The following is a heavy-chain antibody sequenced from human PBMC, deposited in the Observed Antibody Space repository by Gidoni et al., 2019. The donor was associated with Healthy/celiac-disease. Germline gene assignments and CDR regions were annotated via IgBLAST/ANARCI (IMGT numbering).Heavy chain of an antibody. J-gene: IGHJ4*02. D-gene: IGHD3-3*01. CDR3: ARNPRSGLWGFDY. V-gene: IGHV3-48*03. CDR1: GFTFSSYE. CDR2: ISSSGSTI. Sequence: EVQLVESGGGLVQPGGSLRLSCAAPGFTFSSYEMNWVRQAPGTGLEWVSYISSSGSTIYYADSVKGRFTISRDNAKNPLYLQMNSLRAEDTAVYYCARNPRSGLWGFDYWGQGTLVTVSS.